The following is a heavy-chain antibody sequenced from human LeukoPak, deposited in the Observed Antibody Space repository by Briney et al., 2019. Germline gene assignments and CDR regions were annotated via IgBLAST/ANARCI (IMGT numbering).Heavy chain of an antibody. Sequence: ASVKVSCKASGYPFSTYGISWVRQAPGQGLEWMGWINPHTGGTNYAQKFQGRVTMTRDTSISTAYMELSGLTSDDTAVYYCARPYCSGGSCHDYFDYWGQGTLVTVSS. CDR2: INPHTGGT. D-gene: IGHD2-15*01. CDR1: GYPFSTYG. V-gene: IGHV1-2*02. J-gene: IGHJ4*02. CDR3: ARPYCSGGSCHDYFDY.